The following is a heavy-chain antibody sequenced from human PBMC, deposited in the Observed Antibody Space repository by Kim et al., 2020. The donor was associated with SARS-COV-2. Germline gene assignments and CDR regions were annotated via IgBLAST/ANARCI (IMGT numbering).Heavy chain of an antibody. CDR1: GFTFSSYS. CDR3: ATSAAATPASFDY. D-gene: IGHD6-13*01. V-gene: IGHV3-21*06. J-gene: IGHJ4*02. Sequence: GGSLRLSCAASGFTFSSYSMNWVRQAPGKGLEWVSSISSNRNYIFYADSVKGRFTISRDNAKNSLYLQMYSLRAEDTAVYYCATSAAATPASFDYWGQGT. CDR2: ISSNRNYI.